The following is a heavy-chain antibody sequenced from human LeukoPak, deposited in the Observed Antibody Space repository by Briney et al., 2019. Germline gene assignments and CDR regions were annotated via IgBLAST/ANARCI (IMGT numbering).Heavy chain of an antibody. J-gene: IGHJ4*02. CDR2: IYYSGST. CDR1: GGSISSYY. Sequence: TSETLSLTCTVSGGSISSYYWSWIRQPPGKGLEWIGYIYYSGSTNYNPSLKSRVTISVDTSKNQFSLKLSSVTAADTAVYYCAREYGSGTYYNFDYWGQGTLVTVSS. D-gene: IGHD3-10*01. CDR3: AREYGSGTYYNFDY. V-gene: IGHV4-59*01.